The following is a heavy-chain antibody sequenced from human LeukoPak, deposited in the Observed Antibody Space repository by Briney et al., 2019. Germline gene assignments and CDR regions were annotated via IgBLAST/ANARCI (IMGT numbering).Heavy chain of an antibody. CDR1: GFTFSSYA. D-gene: IGHD6-13*01. CDR2: ISGGGGAT. Sequence: GGSLRLSCAASGFTFSSYAMTWVRQGPGKGLEWVSAISGGGGATYYADSVKGRFTISRDNSKNTVYLQMNSLRSEDTAVYYCAKGGRPAAADVDYWGQGTLVTVSS. V-gene: IGHV3-23*01. J-gene: IGHJ4*02. CDR3: AKGGRPAAADVDY.